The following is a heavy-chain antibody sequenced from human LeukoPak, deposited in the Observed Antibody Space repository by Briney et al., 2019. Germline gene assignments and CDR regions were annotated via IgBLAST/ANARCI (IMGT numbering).Heavy chain of an antibody. V-gene: IGHV4-34*01. J-gene: IGHJ4*02. CDR2: INHSGST. D-gene: IGHD2-15*01. CDR3: ASRYCSGGSCYSGEIPYYFDY. Sequence: SETLSLTCAVYGGSFSGYYWSWIRQPPGKGLEWIGEINHSGSTNYNPSLKSRVTISVDTSKNQFSLKLSSVTAADTAVYYCASRYCSGGSCYSGEIPYYFDYWGQGTLVTVSS. CDR1: GGSFSGYY.